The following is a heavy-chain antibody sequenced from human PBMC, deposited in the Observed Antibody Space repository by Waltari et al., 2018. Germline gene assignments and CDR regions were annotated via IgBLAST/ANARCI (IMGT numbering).Heavy chain of an antibody. D-gene: IGHD2-21*01. CDR1: SSYY. V-gene: IGHV4-4*07. Sequence: SSYYWSWIRQPAGKGLEWIGRIYTSGSTNYNPSLKSRVTMSVDTSKNQFSLKLSSVTAADTAVYYCARDFEVGQLGAFDIWGQGTMVTVSS. CDR2: IYTSGST. J-gene: IGHJ3*02. CDR3: ARDFEVGQLGAFDI.